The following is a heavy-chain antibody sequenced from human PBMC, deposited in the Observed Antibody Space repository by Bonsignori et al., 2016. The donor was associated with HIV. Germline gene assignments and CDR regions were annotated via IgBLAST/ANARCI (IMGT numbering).Heavy chain of an antibody. CDR1: GFTFSTFS. CDR2: ISSSSSTT. Sequence: EVQLVESGGGLVQPGGSLRLSCAASGFTFSTFSMNWVRQAPGKGLEWVSYISSSSSTTYYANSVKGRFTISRDNAKKSLFLQMNSLRAEDTAVYYCASGGGRFFWNFDYWGQGLPGRR. D-gene: IGHD3-16*01. V-gene: IGHV3-48*01. CDR3: ASGGGRFFWNFDY. J-gene: IGHJ4*02.